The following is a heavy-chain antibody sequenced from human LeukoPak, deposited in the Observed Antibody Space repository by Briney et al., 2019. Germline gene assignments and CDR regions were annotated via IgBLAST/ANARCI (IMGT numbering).Heavy chain of an antibody. CDR2: IYSGGST. CDR3: ARTMTTVTPFDY. J-gene: IGHJ4*02. D-gene: IGHD4-17*01. CDR1: GFTVSSNY. Sequence: PGGSLRLSCAASGFTVSSNYMSWVRQAPGKGLEWVSVIYSGGSTYYADSVKGRFTIPRGNSKNTLYLQMNSLRAEDTAVYYCARTMTTVTPFDYWGQGTLVTVSS. V-gene: IGHV3-66*01.